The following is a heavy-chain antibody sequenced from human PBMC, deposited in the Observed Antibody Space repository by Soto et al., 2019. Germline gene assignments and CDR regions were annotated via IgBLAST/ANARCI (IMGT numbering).Heavy chain of an antibody. D-gene: IGHD1-26*01. CDR3: ARGPRESSDAFDI. J-gene: IGHJ3*02. Sequence: ASVKVSCKASGYTFTSYDINWVRQATGQGLGWMGWMNPNSGNTGYAQKFQGRVTMTRNTSIRTAYMEVSSLRSEDTAVYYCARGPRESSDAFDIWGQGTMVTVSS. CDR1: GYTFTSYD. V-gene: IGHV1-8*01. CDR2: MNPNSGNT.